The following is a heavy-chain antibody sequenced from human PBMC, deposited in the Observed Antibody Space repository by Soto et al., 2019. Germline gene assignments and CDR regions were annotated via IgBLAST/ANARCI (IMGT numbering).Heavy chain of an antibody. V-gene: IGHV3-15*01. J-gene: IGHJ4*02. D-gene: IGHD3-16*01. CDR2: IKSKTDGGTT. Sequence: GGSLRLSCAASGFTFSNAWMSWVRQAPGKGLEWVGRIKSKTDGGTTDYAAPVKGRFTISRDDSKNTLYLQMNSLKTEDTAVYYCTTEPGGLAPEADYFDYWGQGTLVTVSS. CDR3: TTEPGGLAPEADYFDY. CDR1: GFTFSNAW.